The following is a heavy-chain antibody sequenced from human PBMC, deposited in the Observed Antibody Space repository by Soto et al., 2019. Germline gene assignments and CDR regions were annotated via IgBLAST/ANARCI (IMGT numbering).Heavy chain of an antibody. V-gene: IGHV3-23*01. D-gene: IGHD6-19*01. CDR2: ISGSGGST. CDR3: AKDSYLVAVAGSFDY. Sequence: GSLRLSCAASGFTFSSYAMSWVCQAPGKGLEWVSAISGSGGSTYYADSVKGRFTISRDNSKNTLYLQMNSLRAEDTAVYYCAKDSYLVAVAGSFDYWGQGTLVTVSS. J-gene: IGHJ4*02. CDR1: GFTFSSYA.